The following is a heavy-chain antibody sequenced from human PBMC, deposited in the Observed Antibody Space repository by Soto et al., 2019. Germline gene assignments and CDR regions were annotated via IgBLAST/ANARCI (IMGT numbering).Heavy chain of an antibody. D-gene: IGHD1-26*01. V-gene: IGHV1-2*02. Sequence: XSVKVSGKGSVYTFPGDYLHCVRQAPGQGLEWMAWINPKSGYTKSAQKFQARVTLTRDTSISTSYMELRSLSSEDTAVYFCSRYTGSNSLFDYWGQGTLVTVSS. CDR3: SRYTGSNSLFDY. J-gene: IGHJ4*02. CDR1: VYTFPGDY. CDR2: INPKSGYT.